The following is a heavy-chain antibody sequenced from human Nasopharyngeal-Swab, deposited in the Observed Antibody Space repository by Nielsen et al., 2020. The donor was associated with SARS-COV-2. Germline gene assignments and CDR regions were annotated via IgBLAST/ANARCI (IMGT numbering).Heavy chain of an antibody. Sequence: GGSLRLSCAASGFPFSSYWMHWVRQAPGKGLVWVSRINSDGSSTSYADSVKGRFTISRDNAKNTLYLQMNSLRAEDTAVYYCARGLDYGEHWYFELWGRGTLVTVSS. CDR1: GFPFSSYW. CDR2: INSDGSST. V-gene: IGHV3-74*01. D-gene: IGHD4-17*01. CDR3: ARGLDYGEHWYFEL. J-gene: IGHJ2*01.